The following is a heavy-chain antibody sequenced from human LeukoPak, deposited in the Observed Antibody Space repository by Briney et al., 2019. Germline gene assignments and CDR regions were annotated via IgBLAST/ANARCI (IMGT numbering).Heavy chain of an antibody. CDR3: ARGSYGDYGFDY. Sequence: PSETLSLTCTVSGGSISSYYWSWIRQPPGKGLEWIGYIYYSGSTNYNPSLKSRVTISVDTSKNQFSLKLSSVTAAGTAVYYCARGSYGDYGFDYWGQGTLVTVSS. V-gene: IGHV4-59*01. CDR2: IYYSGST. J-gene: IGHJ4*02. CDR1: GGSISSYY. D-gene: IGHD4-17*01.